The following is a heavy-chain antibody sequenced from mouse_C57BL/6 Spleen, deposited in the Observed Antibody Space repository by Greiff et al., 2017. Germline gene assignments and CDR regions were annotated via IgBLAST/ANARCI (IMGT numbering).Heavy chain of an antibody. CDR1: GYAFTNYL. CDR3: ARSMITTCGDY. D-gene: IGHD2-4*01. Sequence: QVQLQQSGAELVRPGTSVKVSCKASGYAFTNYLIEWVKQRPGQGLEWIGVINPGSGGTNYNEKFKGKATLTADKSSSTAYMQLSSLTSEDSAVYFCARSMITTCGDYWGQGTTLTVSS. J-gene: IGHJ2*01. V-gene: IGHV1-54*01. CDR2: INPGSGGT.